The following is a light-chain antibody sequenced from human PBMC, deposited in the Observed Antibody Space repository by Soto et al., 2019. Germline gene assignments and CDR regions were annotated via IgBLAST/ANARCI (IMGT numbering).Light chain of an antibody. CDR1: SSNIGSTYD. V-gene: IGLV1-40*01. Sequence: QSVXTQPPSLSGAPGQRVTISCTGSSSNIGSTYDVQWYQQLPGTAPKLLIHGNTNRPSGCPDRFSGSKSGTSASLAITGLQAADGADYYCESHADSLSLHYGFGCGTKVPVL. CDR3: ESHADSLSLHYG. CDR2: GNT. J-gene: IGLJ1*01.